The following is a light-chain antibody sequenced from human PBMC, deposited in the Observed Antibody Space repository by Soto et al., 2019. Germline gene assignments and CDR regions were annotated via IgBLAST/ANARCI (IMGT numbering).Light chain of an antibody. CDR2: DAS. Sequence: EVVMTQSPATLSVSPGERATLSCRASQSVSSKLAWYQQKPGHAPNLLIYDASTRATGVPASFSGSGSGTDFTLTISSLQSEDFAVYYCQQYNFWLRWTFGRGTKVEIK. J-gene: IGKJ1*01. V-gene: IGKV3-15*01. CDR1: QSVSSK. CDR3: QQYNFWLRWT.